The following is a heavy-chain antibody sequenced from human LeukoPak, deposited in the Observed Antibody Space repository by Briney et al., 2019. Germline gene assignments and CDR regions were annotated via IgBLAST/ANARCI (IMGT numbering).Heavy chain of an antibody. CDR3: ARRNQHYYDSSGYWYFDL. V-gene: IGHV4-4*02. D-gene: IGHD3-22*01. CDR1: DDSISSNNW. J-gene: IGHJ2*01. Sequence: SGTLSLTCAVSDDSISSNNWWSWVRQPPGKGLEWIGEIYHSGSTKYNPSLKSRVTISVDKAKNQFSLKLTSVTAADTAVYYCARRNQHYYDSSGYWYFDLWGRGTLVTVSS. CDR2: IYHSGST.